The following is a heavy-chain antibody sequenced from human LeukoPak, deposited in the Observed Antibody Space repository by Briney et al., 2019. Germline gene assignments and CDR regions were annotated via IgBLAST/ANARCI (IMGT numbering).Heavy chain of an antibody. J-gene: IGHJ5*02. D-gene: IGHD3-22*01. Sequence: GGSLRLSCAASGFTFSRNTMNWVRQAPGKGLEWVSSISSSSNFINYADSVKGRFTISRDSAENSLYLQMDTLRAEDTAVYYCARQPIVLAAFDLWGQGTLVTVSS. CDR2: ISSSSNFI. CDR1: GFTFSRNT. CDR3: ARQPIVLAAFDL. V-gene: IGHV3-21*01.